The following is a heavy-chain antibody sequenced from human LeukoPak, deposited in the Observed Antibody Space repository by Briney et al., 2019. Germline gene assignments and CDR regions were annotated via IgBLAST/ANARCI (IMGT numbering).Heavy chain of an antibody. CDR3: AREQGYGDSLDY. Sequence: GGSLRLSCAASGFTFSDYYMSWIRQAPGKGLEWVSSISSSSSYIYYADSVKGRFTISRDNAKNSLYLQMNSLRAEDTAVYYCAREQGYGDSLDYWGQGTLVTVSS. J-gene: IGHJ4*02. CDR1: GFTFSDYY. V-gene: IGHV3-11*06. CDR2: ISSSSSYI. D-gene: IGHD4-17*01.